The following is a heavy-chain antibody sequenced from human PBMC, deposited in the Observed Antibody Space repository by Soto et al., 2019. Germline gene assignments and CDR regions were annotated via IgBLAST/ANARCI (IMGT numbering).Heavy chain of an antibody. Sequence: GGSLRLSCAASGFTFSSYAMSWVRQAPGKGLEWVSAISGSGGSTYYADSVKGRFTISRDNSKNILSLQMNSLRDEDTAVYYCARSRSGAVADSFDFWGQGTLVTVSS. CDR2: ISGSGGST. D-gene: IGHD3-10*01. J-gene: IGHJ4*02. CDR3: ARSRSGAVADSFDF. V-gene: IGHV3-23*01. CDR1: GFTFSSYA.